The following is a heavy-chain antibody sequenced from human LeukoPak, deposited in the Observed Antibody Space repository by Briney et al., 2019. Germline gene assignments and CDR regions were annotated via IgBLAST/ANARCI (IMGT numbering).Heavy chain of an antibody. Sequence: GGSLRLSCAASGFTFSSYAMSWVRQAPGKGLEWVSVIYSGGSTYYADSVKGRITISRDNSKNTLHLQMNSLRTEDTAVYYCARVKGGIAAAGNYFDYWGQGTLVTVSS. CDR3: ARVKGGIAAAGNYFDY. CDR2: IYSGGST. CDR1: GFTFSSYA. V-gene: IGHV3-66*02. J-gene: IGHJ4*02. D-gene: IGHD6-13*01.